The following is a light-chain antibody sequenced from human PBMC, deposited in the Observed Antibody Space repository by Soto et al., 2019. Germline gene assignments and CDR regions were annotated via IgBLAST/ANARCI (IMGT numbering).Light chain of an antibody. V-gene: IGKV3-11*01. J-gene: IGKJ4*01. CDR1: QSVKNF. Sequence: EIVLTQSPATLSLSPGEIATLSCRASQSVKNFLAGYQQKPGQAPRLLIFDAVSRATGIPPMFSGSGSGTDFTLTITRLEPEDFAVYYSQQRWTXPLTSGGGTKV. CDR3: QQRWTXPLT. CDR2: DAV.